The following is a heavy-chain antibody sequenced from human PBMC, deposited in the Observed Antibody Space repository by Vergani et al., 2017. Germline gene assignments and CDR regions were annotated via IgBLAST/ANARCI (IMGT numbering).Heavy chain of an antibody. CDR2: INPSGGHT. CDR3: ATGGYYFDY. V-gene: IGHV1-46*01. J-gene: IGHJ4*02. Sequence: QVQVVQSGAEVKKSGASVKVSCKTSGYTFSNYYMHWVRQAPGQGLEWMGIINPSGGHTNYAQKFQGRVTMTEDTSTDTAYMELSSLRSEDTAVYYCATGGYYFDYWGQGTLVTVSS. CDR1: GYTFSNYY.